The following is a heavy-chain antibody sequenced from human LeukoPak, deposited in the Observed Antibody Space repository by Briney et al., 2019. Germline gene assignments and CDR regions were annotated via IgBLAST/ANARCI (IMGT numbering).Heavy chain of an antibody. CDR3: ARASADVSSGWYQSFDY. D-gene: IGHD6-19*01. J-gene: IGHJ4*02. Sequence: SETLSLTCTVSGGSISSYYWSWIRQPAGKGLEWIGRIYTSGSTNYNPSLKSRVTMSVDTSKNQFSLKLSSVTAADTAVYYCARASADVSSGWYQSFDYWGQGTLDTVSS. V-gene: IGHV4-4*07. CDR1: GGSISSYY. CDR2: IYTSGST.